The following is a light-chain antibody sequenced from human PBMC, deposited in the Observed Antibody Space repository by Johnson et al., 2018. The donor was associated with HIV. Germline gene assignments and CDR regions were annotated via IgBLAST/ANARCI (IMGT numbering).Light chain of an antibody. CDR2: ENN. J-gene: IGLJ1*01. V-gene: IGLV1-51*02. CDR1: SSNIGNNY. CDR3: GTWDSSLSRI. Sequence: QSVLTQPPSVSAAPGQKVTISCSGSSSNIGNNYESWYQQLPGTAPKLLIYENNKRPSGIPDRFSGSKSGTSATLGITGLQTGDEADYYCGTWDSSLSRIFGTGTKVTVL.